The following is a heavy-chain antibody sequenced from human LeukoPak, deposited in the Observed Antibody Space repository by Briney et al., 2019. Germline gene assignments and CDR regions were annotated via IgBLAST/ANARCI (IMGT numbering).Heavy chain of an antibody. J-gene: IGHJ4*02. V-gene: IGHV4-39*01. D-gene: IGHD5-12*01. CDR1: GGSISSSSYY. CDR2: IYYSGST. CDR3: ARQVAYSGYDRNTIDY. Sequence: SETLSLTCTVSGGSISSSSYYWGWIRQPPGKGLEWIRGIYYSGSTYYNPSLKSRVTISVDTSKNQFSLKLSSVTAADTAVYYCARQVAYSGYDRNTIDYWGQGTLVTVSS.